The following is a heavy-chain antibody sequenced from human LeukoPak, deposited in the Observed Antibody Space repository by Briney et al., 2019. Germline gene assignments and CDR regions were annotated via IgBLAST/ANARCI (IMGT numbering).Heavy chain of an antibody. CDR1: GYTFTSYY. CDR3: ATAYGYCSSTSCSTQWFDP. CDR2: INPSGGST. Sequence: ASVKVSCKASGYTFTSYYMHWVRRAPGQGLEWMGIINPSGGSTSYAQKFQGRVTMTRDTSTSTVYMELSSLRSEDTAVYYCATAYGYCSSTSCSTQWFDPWGQGTLVTVSS. D-gene: IGHD2-2*01. V-gene: IGHV1-46*01. J-gene: IGHJ5*02.